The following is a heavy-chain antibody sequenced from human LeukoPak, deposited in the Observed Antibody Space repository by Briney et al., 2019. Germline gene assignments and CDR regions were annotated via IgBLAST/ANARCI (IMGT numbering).Heavy chain of an antibody. CDR2: INHSGST. D-gene: IGHD1-26*01. J-gene: IGHJ4*02. CDR3: ARGIVGATRGLFDY. V-gene: IGHV4-34*01. Sequence: SETLSLTCAVYGGSFSGYYWSWLRQSPGKGLESFGEINHSGSTNYNPSLKSRVTISVDTSMNQFSLKLSSVTAADTAVYYCARGIVGATRGLFDYWGQGILVTVSS. CDR1: GGSFSGYY.